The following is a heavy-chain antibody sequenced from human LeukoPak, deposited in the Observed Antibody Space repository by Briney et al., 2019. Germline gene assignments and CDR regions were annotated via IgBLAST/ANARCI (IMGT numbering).Heavy chain of an antibody. J-gene: IGHJ6*02. CDR3: ASHYNSGHFYYYGMDV. CDR2: IYSGGST. Sequence: PGGSLRLSCAASGFTVSSNYMSWVRQAPGKGLEWVSVIYSGGSTYYADSVKGRFTISRDNSKNTLYLQMNSLRAEDTAVYYCASHYNSGHFYYYGMDVWGQGTTVTVSS. V-gene: IGHV3-66*04. D-gene: IGHD5-12*01. CDR1: GFTVSSNY.